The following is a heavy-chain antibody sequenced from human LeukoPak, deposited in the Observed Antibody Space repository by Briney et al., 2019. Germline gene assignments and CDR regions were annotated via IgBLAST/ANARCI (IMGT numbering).Heavy chain of an antibody. CDR3: AKSTGRVYGEFY. V-gene: IGHV3-21*04. Sequence: GGSLRLSCAASGFTFSSYSMNWVRQAPGKGLEWVSSISSSSSYIYYADSVKGRFTISRDNAKNSLYLQMNSLRAEDTAVYYCAKSTGRVYGEFYWGQGTLVTVSS. CDR2: ISSSSSYI. D-gene: IGHD4-17*01. J-gene: IGHJ4*02. CDR1: GFTFSSYS.